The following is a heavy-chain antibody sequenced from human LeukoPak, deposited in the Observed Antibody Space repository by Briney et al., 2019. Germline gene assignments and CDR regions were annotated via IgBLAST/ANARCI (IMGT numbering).Heavy chain of an antibody. V-gene: IGHV3-7*01. CDR1: EFTFSSYW. J-gene: IGHJ6*02. CDR2: IKQDGSEK. CDR3: ARYCGGDCYGMDV. D-gene: IGHD2-21*01. Sequence: GGSLRLSCTASEFTFSSYWMSWVRQAPGKGREWVANIKQDGSEKDYVDSVKGRFTISRDNAKNSLYLQMNNLRAEDTAVYYCARYCGGDCYGMDVRGQGTTVTVSS.